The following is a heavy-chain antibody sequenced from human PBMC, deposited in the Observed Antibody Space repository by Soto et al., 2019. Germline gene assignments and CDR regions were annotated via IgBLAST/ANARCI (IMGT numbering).Heavy chain of an antibody. CDR2: IYYSGSA. CDR1: GGSISSYY. J-gene: IGHJ5*02. CDR3: ARLHSAPGYDFWSGYYTGWFDP. V-gene: IGHV4-59*01. Sequence: SETLSLTCTVSGGSISSYYWSWIRQPPGKGLEWIGYIYYSGSANYNPSLKSRVTISVDTSKNQFSLKLSSVTAADTAVYYCARLHSAPGYDFWSGYYTGWFDPWGQGTLVTVSS. D-gene: IGHD3-3*01.